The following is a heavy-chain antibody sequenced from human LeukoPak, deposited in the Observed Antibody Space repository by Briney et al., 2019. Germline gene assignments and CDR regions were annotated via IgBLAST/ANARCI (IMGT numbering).Heavy chain of an antibody. CDR3: AKDPRGSLERRGHFDF. J-gene: IGHJ4*02. D-gene: IGHD1-1*01. CDR1: GFAFDIYA. CDR2: ISAGGSST. Sequence: GGSLRLSCAASGFAFDIYAMTWVRQAPGKGLEWVSGISAGGSSTYYADSVKGRFTISRDNSKKTVYLQMNSLRGEDTAVYYCAKDPRGSLERRGHFDFWGQGTLVTVSS. V-gene: IGHV3-23*01.